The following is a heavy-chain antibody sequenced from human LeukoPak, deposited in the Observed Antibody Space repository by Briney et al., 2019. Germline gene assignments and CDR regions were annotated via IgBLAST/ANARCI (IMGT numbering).Heavy chain of an antibody. CDR3: LKKSTSSDDY. CDR2: VSKSGTTT. CDR1: GFTFSAHS. Sequence: GGSLRLSCSASGFTFSAHSMHWVRQAPGKGLEYVSAVSKSGTTTYYADSVKGRFTISRDNSKNTMYLQMTSLRLEDTAVYFCLKKSTSSDDYWGRGSLVTVSS. V-gene: IGHV3-64D*06. D-gene: IGHD6-6*01. J-gene: IGHJ4*02.